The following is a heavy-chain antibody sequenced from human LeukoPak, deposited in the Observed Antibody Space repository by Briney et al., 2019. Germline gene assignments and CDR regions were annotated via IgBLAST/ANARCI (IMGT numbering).Heavy chain of an antibody. CDR2: ISGSGGTT. Sequence: GGSLKLSCAASGFTFNNYAMNWVRQAPGKGLEWVSVISGSGGTTYYADSVKGRFTISRDSSKNTLYLQMNSLRAEDTAVYYCAKVSGGGLYYDGMDVWGQGALVTVSS. CDR3: AKVSGGGLYYDGMDV. D-gene: IGHD1-14*01. V-gene: IGHV3-23*01. CDR1: GFTFNNYA. J-gene: IGHJ6*02.